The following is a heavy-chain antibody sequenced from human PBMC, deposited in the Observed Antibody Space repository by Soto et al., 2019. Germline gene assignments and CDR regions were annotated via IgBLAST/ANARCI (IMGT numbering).Heavy chain of an antibody. CDR3: VCGGNFFVY. Sequence: EVQLVESGGGLVQPGGSLRLSCAASGFTFSTHWMTWVRQPPGKGLEWVANINQDGSERYYVDSVRGRFTISRDNAKNSLYRQMNSLRAEDTAVYYCVCGGNFFVYWGQGTLVTVSP. CDR2: INQDGSER. J-gene: IGHJ4*02. D-gene: IGHD3-16*01. CDR1: GFTFSTHW. V-gene: IGHV3-7*01.